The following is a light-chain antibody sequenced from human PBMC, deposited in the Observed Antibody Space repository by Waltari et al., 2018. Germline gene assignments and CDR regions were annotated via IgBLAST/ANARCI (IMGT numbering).Light chain of an antibody. CDR2: AAS. J-gene: IGKJ2*01. CDR1: QSISSY. Sequence: DIQMTQSPSSLSASVGDRVTVTCRASQSISSYLNWYQQKPGKAPKLLIYAASSLQSGVPSRFSGSGSGTDFTLTISSLRPEDCATYYCQQSYSTPRTFGQGTKLEIK. CDR3: QQSYSTPRT. V-gene: IGKV1-39*01.